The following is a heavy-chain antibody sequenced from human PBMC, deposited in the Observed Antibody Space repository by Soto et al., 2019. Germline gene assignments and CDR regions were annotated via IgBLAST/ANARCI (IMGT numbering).Heavy chain of an antibody. CDR1: GGSISSSNW. CDR3: ARAAMGGSSWPFDY. D-gene: IGHD6-13*01. J-gene: IGHJ4*02. V-gene: IGHV4-4*02. CDR2: IYHSGST. Sequence: QVQLQESGPGLVKPSGTLSLTCAVSGGSISSSNWWSWVRQPPGKGLEWIGEIYHSGSTNYNPSLESRGTISVDKSKNQFSLKLSSVTAADTAVYYCARAAMGGSSWPFDYWGQGTLVTVSS.